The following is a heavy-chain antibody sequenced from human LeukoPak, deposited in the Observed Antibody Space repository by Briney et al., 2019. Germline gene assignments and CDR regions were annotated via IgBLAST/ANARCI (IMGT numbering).Heavy chain of an antibody. V-gene: IGHV4-61*02. CDR3: ARETYYDFWSGYCIFDY. Sequence: SETLSLTCTVSGGSISSGSYYWSWIRQPAGKGLEWIGRIYTSGSTNYNPSLKSRVTISVDTSKNQFSLKLRSVTAADTAVYYCARETYYDFWSGYCIFDYWGQGTLVTVSS. CDR2: IYTSGST. J-gene: IGHJ4*02. D-gene: IGHD3-3*01. CDR1: GGSISSGSYY.